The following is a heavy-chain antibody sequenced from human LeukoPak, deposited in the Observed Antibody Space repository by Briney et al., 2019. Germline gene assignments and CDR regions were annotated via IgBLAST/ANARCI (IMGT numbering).Heavy chain of an antibody. CDR1: GFTFSSYA. V-gene: IGHV3-23*01. CDR3: AKLLTTVLTPPYYYGMDV. Sequence: SGGSLRLSCAASGFTFSSYAMNWVRQAPGKGLEWVSTIDGSSGGSTYYADSVKGRFTISRDNSKNTLYLQMNTLRVDDTAVYYCAKLLTTVLTPPYYYGMDVWGQGTTVTVSS. J-gene: IGHJ6*02. CDR2: IDGSSGGST. D-gene: IGHD4-23*01.